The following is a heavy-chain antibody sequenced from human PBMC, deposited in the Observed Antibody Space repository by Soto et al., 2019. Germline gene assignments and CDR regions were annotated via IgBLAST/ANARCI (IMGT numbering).Heavy chain of an antibody. J-gene: IGHJ6*02. Sequence: GGSLRLSCASSGFTFSSYAMKWVRQAPGKGLEWVSLIGESGTPTYYADSVKGRFTISRDNSGNTLFLEMYSLRAEDTAVYYCARYIPGVRYYGMDVWGQGTTVTVSS. D-gene: IGHD2-2*01. CDR1: GFTFSSYA. CDR3: ARYIPGVRYYGMDV. CDR2: IGESGTPT. V-gene: IGHV3-23*01.